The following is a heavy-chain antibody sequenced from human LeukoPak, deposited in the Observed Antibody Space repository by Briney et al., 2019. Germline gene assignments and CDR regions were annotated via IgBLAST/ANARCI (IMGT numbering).Heavy chain of an antibody. CDR3: ARHLTALVSYGFDP. D-gene: IGHD5-18*01. J-gene: IGHJ5*02. Sequence: KPSETLSLTCTVSGGSFSNYYWSWIRQPPGKGLEWIGYIYYSGSTNYNPSLKSRVTISVDTSKNQFSLNLSSVTAADTAVYYCARHLTALVSYGFDPWGQGTLVTVSS. CDR2: IYYSGST. V-gene: IGHV4-59*08. CDR1: GGSFSNYY.